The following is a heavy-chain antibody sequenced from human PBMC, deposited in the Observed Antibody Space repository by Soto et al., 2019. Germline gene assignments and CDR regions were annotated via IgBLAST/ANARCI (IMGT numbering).Heavy chain of an antibody. V-gene: IGHV3-7*01. D-gene: IGHD5-12*01. Sequence: EVQLVESGGGLVQPGGSLRLSCAASGFTFSNYWMTWVRQAPGKGLEWVANIKQDGSEKYYVDSVKGRFSISRDNAKNSLYLELNSLRAEDTAVYYCGRVSGYCLFCDRIAVALDIWGQWTKVTVSS. J-gene: IGHJ3*02. CDR2: IKQDGSEK. CDR1: GFTFSNYW. CDR3: GRVSGYCLFCDRIAVALDI.